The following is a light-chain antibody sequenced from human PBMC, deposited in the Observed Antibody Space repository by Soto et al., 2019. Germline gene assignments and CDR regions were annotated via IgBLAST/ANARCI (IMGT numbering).Light chain of an antibody. Sequence: QSALTQPASVSGSPGQSITISCTGTSSDVGGYNSVSWYRQDPGKAPKLIIYDVTYRPSRVSNRFSGSKSGNTASLTISGLQSEDEADYPCSSFTSSITYVFGTGTKVTVL. CDR3: SSFTSSITYV. J-gene: IGLJ1*01. CDR2: DVT. CDR1: SSDVGGYNS. V-gene: IGLV2-14*01.